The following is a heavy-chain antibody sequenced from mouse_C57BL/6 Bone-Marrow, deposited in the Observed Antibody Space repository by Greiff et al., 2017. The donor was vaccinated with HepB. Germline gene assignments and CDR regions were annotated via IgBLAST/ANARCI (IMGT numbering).Heavy chain of an antibody. CDR3: ARSPIYYVNYDWYFDV. Sequence: EVKLVESGGGLVQPGGSLSLSCAASGFTFTDYYMSWVRQPPGKALEWLGFIRNKANGYTTEYSASVKGRFTISRDNSQSILYLQMNALRAEDSATYYCARSPIYYVNYDWYFDVWGTGTTVTVSS. J-gene: IGHJ1*03. V-gene: IGHV7-3*01. CDR1: GFTFTDYY. CDR2: IRNKANGYTT. D-gene: IGHD2-1*01.